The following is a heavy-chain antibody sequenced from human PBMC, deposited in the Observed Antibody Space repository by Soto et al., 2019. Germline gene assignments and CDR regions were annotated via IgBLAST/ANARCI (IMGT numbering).Heavy chain of an antibody. CDR3: ARVRREYDNSGPVDY. V-gene: IGHV1-69*02. Sequence: GASVKVSCKASGGTFSSYTISWVRQAPGQGLEWMGRIIPILGIANYAQKFQGRVTITADKSTSTAYMELSSLRSEDTAVYYCARVRREYDNSGPVDYWGQGTLVTVSS. D-gene: IGHD3-22*01. CDR2: IIPILGIA. CDR1: GGTFSSYT. J-gene: IGHJ4*02.